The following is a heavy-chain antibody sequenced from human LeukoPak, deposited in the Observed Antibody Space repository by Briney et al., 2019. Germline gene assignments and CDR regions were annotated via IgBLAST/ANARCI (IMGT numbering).Heavy chain of an antibody. CDR1: GGSISNNY. CDR3: AIEPFGDTFDY. D-gene: IGHD3-10*01. Sequence: SETLSLTCTVSGGSISNNYWSWFRQPPGKGLEWIGYIYYSGSTNYNPSLKSRVTISVDTSKNQFSLKLSSVTAADTAVYYCAIEPFGDTFDYWGQGTLVTVSS. J-gene: IGHJ4*02. CDR2: IYYSGST. V-gene: IGHV4-59*12.